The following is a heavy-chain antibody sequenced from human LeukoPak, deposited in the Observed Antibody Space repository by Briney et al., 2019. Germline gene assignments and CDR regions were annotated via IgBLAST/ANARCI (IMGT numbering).Heavy chain of an antibody. CDR3: AREPPGTRYSSGWYYFDY. J-gene: IGHJ4*02. Sequence: PSETLSLTCTVSGGSISSYYWSWIRQPPGKGLEWIGYIYTSGSTNYNPSLKSRVTISVDTSKNQFSLKLSSVTAADTAVYYCAREPPGTRYSSGWYYFDYWGQGTLVTVSS. D-gene: IGHD6-19*01. CDR1: GGSISSYY. CDR2: IYTSGST. V-gene: IGHV4-59*01.